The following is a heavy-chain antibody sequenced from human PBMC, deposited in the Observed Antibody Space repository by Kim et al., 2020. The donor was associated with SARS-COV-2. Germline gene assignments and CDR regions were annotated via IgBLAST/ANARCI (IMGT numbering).Heavy chain of an antibody. CDR1: GYTFTSYY. V-gene: IGHV1-46*01. D-gene: IGHD2-2*01. Sequence: ASVKVSCKASGYTFTSYYMHWVRQAPGQGLEWMGIINPSGGSTSYAQKFQGRVTMTRDTSTSTVYMELSSLRSEDTAVYYCARGLGYCSSTSCSSTRGGAYWGQGTLVTVSS. J-gene: IGHJ4*02. CDR2: INPSGGST. CDR3: ARGLGYCSSTSCSSTRGGAY.